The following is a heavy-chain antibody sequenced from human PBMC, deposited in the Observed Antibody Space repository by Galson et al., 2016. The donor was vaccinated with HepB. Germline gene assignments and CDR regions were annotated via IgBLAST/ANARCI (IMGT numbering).Heavy chain of an antibody. J-gene: IGHJ4*02. CDR3: ARAPVGYSNSGLDY. V-gene: IGHV4-31*03. D-gene: IGHD6-13*01. Sequence: TLSLTCTVSGGSISSGGYYWTWIRQHPGKGLESIGYIYYSGSPHYNPSLKSRATISLDTSKNQISLKLTSVTAADTAVYYCARAPVGYSNSGLDYWGQGTVVTVSS. CDR2: IYYSGSP. CDR1: GGSISSGGYY.